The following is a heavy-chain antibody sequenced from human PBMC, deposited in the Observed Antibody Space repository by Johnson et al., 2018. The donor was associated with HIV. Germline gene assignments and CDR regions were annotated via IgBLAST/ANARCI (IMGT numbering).Heavy chain of an antibody. Sequence: VHLVESGGGVVQPGRSLRLSCAASGFTFSSYAMHWVRQAPGKGLEWVAVISYDGSNQYYADSVKGRFTISRDNSKNTVFLQMNSLRPEDTAMYYCAAYYDFWSGSYTSGFDIWGQGTMVTVSS. CDR1: GFTFSSYA. CDR2: ISYDGSNQ. CDR3: AAYYDFWSGSYTSGFDI. V-gene: IGHV3-30*04. J-gene: IGHJ3*02. D-gene: IGHD3-3*01.